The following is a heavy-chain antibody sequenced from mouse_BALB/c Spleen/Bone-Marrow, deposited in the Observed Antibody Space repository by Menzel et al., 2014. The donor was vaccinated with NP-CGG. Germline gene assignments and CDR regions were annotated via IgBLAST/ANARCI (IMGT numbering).Heavy chain of an antibody. V-gene: IGHV1-77*01. D-gene: IGHD1-1*01. CDR3: ARDYYGSSGAMDY. J-gene: IGHJ4*01. CDR2: IYPGSGST. CDR1: GYTFTDYV. Sequence: VKLVESGPELVKPGASVEMSCKASGYTFTDYVISWVKQRTGQGLEWIGEIYPGSGSTYYNEKFKGKATLTADKSSNTAYMQLSSLTSEDSAVYFCARDYYGSSGAMDYWGQGTSVTVSS.